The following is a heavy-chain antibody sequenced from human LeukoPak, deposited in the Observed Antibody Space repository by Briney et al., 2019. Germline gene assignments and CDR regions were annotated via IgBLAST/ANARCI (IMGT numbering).Heavy chain of an antibody. Sequence: GGSLRLSCAASGFTFSSYGMHWVRQAPGKGLEWVAVISYDGSNKYYADSVKGRFTISRDNPKNTLYLQMNSLRAEDTAVYYCALTYSGSFLSIWGQGTMVTVSS. J-gene: IGHJ3*02. D-gene: IGHD1-26*01. CDR3: ALTYSGSFLSI. CDR2: ISYDGSNK. V-gene: IGHV3-30*03. CDR1: GFTFSSYG.